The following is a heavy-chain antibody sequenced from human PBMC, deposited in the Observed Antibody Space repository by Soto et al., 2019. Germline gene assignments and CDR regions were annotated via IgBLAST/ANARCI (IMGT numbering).Heavy chain of an antibody. CDR2: INPSGGST. V-gene: IGHV1-46*01. J-gene: IGHJ6*02. CDR1: GYTFTSYC. Sequence: ASVKVSCKASGYTFTSYCMHWVRQAPGQGLEWMGIINPSGGSTSYAQKFQGRVTMTRDTSTSTVYMELSSLRSEDTAVYYCARDRQWLLFRRDYYYYYGMDVWGQGTTVTVSS. D-gene: IGHD3-22*01. CDR3: ARDRQWLLFRRDYYYYYGMDV.